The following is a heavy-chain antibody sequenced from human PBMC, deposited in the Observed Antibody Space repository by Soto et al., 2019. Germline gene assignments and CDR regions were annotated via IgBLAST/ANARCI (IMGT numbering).Heavy chain of an antibody. CDR1: GGSISSGGYS. J-gene: IGHJ5*02. CDR2: IYHSGST. V-gene: IGHV4-30-2*01. D-gene: IGHD2-21*01. CDR3: ARGAYCGGDCYDP. Sequence: SETLSLTCAVSGGSISSGGYSWSWIRQPPGKGLEWIGYIYHSGSTYYNPSLKSRVTISVDRSKNQFSLKLSSVTAADTAVYYCARGAYCGGDCYDPWGQGTLVTVSS.